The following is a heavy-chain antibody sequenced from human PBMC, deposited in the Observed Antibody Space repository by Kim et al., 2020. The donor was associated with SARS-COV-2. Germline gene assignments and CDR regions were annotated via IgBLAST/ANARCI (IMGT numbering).Heavy chain of an antibody. CDR1: GFTFGDYA. D-gene: IGHD6-19*01. CDR3: TRDPLGSGWYVNWFDP. V-gene: IGHV3-49*03. CDR2: IRSKAYGGTT. Sequence: GGSLRLSCTASGFTFGDYAMSWFRQAPGKGLEWVGFIRSKAYGGTTEYAASVKGRFTISRDDSKSIAYLQMNSLKTEDTAVYYCTRDPLGSGWYVNWFDPWGQGTLVTVSS. J-gene: IGHJ5*02.